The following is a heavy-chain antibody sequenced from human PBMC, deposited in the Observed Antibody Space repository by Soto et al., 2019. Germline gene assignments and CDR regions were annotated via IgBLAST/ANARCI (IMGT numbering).Heavy chain of an antibody. CDR1: GGTFSSYA. CDR2: INPNSGGT. J-gene: IGHJ6*02. V-gene: IGHV1-2*04. CDR3: ARVGSDLAVLHYYYGMDV. Sequence: ASVKVSCKASGGTFSSYAISWVRQAPGQGLEWMGGINPNSGGTNYAQKFQGWVTMTRDTSISTAYMELSRLRSDDTAVYYCARVGSDLAVLHYYYGMDVWGQGPRSPSP. D-gene: IGHD2-15*01.